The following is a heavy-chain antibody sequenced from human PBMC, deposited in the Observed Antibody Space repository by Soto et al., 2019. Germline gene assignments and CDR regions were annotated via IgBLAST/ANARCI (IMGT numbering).Heavy chain of an antibody. Sequence: ASVKVSCKASGYTFTSYGISWVRQAPGQGLEWMGWISAYNGNTNYARKLQGRVTMTTDTSTSTAYMELRSLRSDDTAVYYCARGIAVAGYYYYYGMDVWGQGTTVTVSS. V-gene: IGHV1-18*01. CDR3: ARGIAVAGYYYYYGMDV. CDR2: ISAYNGNT. D-gene: IGHD6-19*01. CDR1: GYTFTSYG. J-gene: IGHJ6*02.